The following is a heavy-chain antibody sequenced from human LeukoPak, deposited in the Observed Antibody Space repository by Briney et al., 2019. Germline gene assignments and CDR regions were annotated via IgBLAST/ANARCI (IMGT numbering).Heavy chain of an antibody. CDR1: GGTFSSYA. D-gene: IGHD6-19*01. Sequence: GASVKVSCKASGGTFSSYAISWVRQAPGQGLEWMGGIIPIFGTANYAQKFQGRVTITADKSTSTAYMELSSLRSEDTAVYYCARDSYSSGWYSDDAFDIWGQGTMVTVSS. J-gene: IGHJ3*02. CDR2: IIPIFGTA. V-gene: IGHV1-69*06. CDR3: ARDSYSSGWYSDDAFDI.